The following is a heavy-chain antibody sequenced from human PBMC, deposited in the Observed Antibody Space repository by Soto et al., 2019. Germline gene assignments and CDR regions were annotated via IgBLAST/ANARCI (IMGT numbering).Heavy chain of an antibody. V-gene: IGHV4-39*01. CDR1: GGSVRSSSVY. J-gene: IGHJ5*02. Sequence: QLQLQESGPGLVKPSETLSLSCTVSGGSVRSSSVYWGWVRQPPGKGLEFIGSVYYSGTTYYNPSLNGRITISVYPSKNQFSLKLTSVSAADTAVYYCAVVDSTGNWFDPWGQGALVTVSS. CDR3: AVVDSTGNWFDP. D-gene: IGHD3-22*01. CDR2: VYYSGTT.